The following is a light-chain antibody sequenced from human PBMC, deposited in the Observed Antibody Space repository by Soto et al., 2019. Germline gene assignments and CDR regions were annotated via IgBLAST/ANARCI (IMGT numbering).Light chain of an antibody. CDR3: QHSYSTLT. V-gene: IGKV1-39*01. CDR1: QSISSG. Sequence: DIQMTQSPSLLSASIGDRVTITCRASQSISSGLAWYPAKPCKAPNLLIYYASSFESGVPSSFSCRGSGTDFTLTISSLQPEDFATYYCQHSYSTLTFGQGTRLEIK. J-gene: IGKJ5*01. CDR2: YAS.